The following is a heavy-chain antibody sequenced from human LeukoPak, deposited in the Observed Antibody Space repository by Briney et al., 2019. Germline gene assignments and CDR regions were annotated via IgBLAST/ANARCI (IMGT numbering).Heavy chain of an antibody. D-gene: IGHD1-26*01. Sequence: SETLSLTCTVSGVSISSSSYYWGWIRQPPGKGLEWIGSIYYSGSTHYNPSLKSRVTISVDTSKNQFSLKLSSVTAADTAVYYCARRVVGATTTISYFFDYWGRGTLVTVSS. V-gene: IGHV4-39*01. CDR3: ARRVVGATTTISYFFDY. CDR1: GVSISSSSYY. CDR2: IYYSGST. J-gene: IGHJ4*02.